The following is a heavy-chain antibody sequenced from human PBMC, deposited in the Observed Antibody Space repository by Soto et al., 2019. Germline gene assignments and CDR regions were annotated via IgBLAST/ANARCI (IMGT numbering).Heavy chain of an antibody. CDR2: IYYSGST. V-gene: IGHV4-59*08. CDR1: GGSISSYY. Sequence: SETLSLTCTVSGGSISSYYWSWIRQPPGKGLEWIGYIYYSGSTNYNPSLKSRVTISVDTSKNQFSLKLSSVTAADTAVYYCARRYGDYYYYMDVWGKGTTVTVS. CDR3: ARRYGDYYYYMDV. D-gene: IGHD3-10*01. J-gene: IGHJ6*03.